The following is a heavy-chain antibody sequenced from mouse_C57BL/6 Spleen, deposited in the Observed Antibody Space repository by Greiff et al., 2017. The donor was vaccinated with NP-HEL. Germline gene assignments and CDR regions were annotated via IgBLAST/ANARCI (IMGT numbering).Heavy chain of an antibody. V-gene: IGHV2-2*01. D-gene: IGHD2-4*01. CDR3: ARIEDYDVDYAMDY. CDR1: GFSLTSYG. CDR2: IWSGGST. Sequence: VQLQQSGPGLVQPSQSLSITCTVSGFSLTSYGVHWVRQSPGKGLEWLGVIWSGGSTDYNAAFISRLSISKDNSKSQVFFKMNSLQADDTAIYYCARIEDYDVDYAMDYWGQGTSVTVSS. J-gene: IGHJ4*01.